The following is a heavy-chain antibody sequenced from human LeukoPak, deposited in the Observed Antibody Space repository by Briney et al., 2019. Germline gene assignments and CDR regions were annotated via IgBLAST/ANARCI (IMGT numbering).Heavy chain of an antibody. CDR3: AREGGDYAIDAFDI. V-gene: IGHV4-59*01. CDR2: IYYSGST. D-gene: IGHD4-17*01. J-gene: IGHJ3*02. CDR1: GGSISSYY. Sequence: SETLSLTCTVPGGSISSYYWSWIRQPPGKGLEWIEYIYYSGSTNYNPSLKSRVTISVDTSKNQFSLKLSSVTAADTAVYYCAREGGDYAIDAFDIWGQGTMVTVSS.